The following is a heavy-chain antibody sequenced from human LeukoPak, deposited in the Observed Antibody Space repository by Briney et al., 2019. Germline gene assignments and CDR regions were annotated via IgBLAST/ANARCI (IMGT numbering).Heavy chain of an antibody. Sequence: ASVKVSCKASGYTFTSYYMHWVRQAPGQGLEWMGGINPSGGSTSYAQKFQGRLTMTRDTSTSTVYMELSSLKTEDTAVYYCTTEFFSRTIFGVVDWFDPWGQGTLVTASS. CDR3: TTEFFSRTIFGVVDWFDP. CDR2: INPSGGST. V-gene: IGHV1-46*01. CDR1: GYTFTSYY. J-gene: IGHJ5*02. D-gene: IGHD3-3*01.